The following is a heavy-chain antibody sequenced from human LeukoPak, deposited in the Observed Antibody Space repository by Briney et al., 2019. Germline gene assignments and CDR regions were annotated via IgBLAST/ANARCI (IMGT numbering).Heavy chain of an antibody. D-gene: IGHD6-19*01. CDR1: GFTFSAYG. CDR3: ASESDSGWYYFEF. J-gene: IGHJ4*02. V-gene: IGHV3-30*03. Sequence: GKSLRLSCADSGFTFSAYGMQWVRLAPGKVLEWVAVISYDGSNKYYADSVKGRFTISRDNSKNTLYLQMNSLRAEDTAVYYCASESDSGWYYFEFWGPRALVTVSS. CDR2: ISYDGSNK.